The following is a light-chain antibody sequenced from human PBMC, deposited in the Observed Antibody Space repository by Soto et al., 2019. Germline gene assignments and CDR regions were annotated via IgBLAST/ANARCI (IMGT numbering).Light chain of an antibody. J-gene: IGKJ1*01. Sequence: IGRTQSQATLSLSPGGRATLSCGASQSISDTLAWYQLKPGQAPRLLIHGASTRAPGFPARFSGSGSGTDFTLTISSLQSEDFAVYYCQQSDNWPWTFGQGTKV. CDR1: QSISDT. V-gene: IGKV3-15*01. CDR3: QQSDNWPWT. CDR2: GAS.